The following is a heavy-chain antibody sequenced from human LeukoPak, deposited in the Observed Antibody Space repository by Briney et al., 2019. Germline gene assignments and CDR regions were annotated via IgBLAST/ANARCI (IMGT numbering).Heavy chain of an antibody. CDR2: IDPNSGDT. V-gene: IGHV1-2*02. J-gene: IGHJ4*02. CDR1: GYTFTGYY. CDR3: ARSGSTGYSLDY. D-gene: IGHD3-22*01. Sequence: ASVKVSCKASGYTFTGYYIHWVRQAPGQGLEWMGCIDPNSGDTKYAQKFQGRVSMPRDTSTRTAYMELSRLRSDDTAVYFCARSGSTGYSLDYWGQGTLVTVSS.